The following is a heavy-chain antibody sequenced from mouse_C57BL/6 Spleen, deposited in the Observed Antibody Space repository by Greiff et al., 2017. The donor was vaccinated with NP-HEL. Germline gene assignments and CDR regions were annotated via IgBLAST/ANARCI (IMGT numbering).Heavy chain of an antibody. CDR2: ISSGGDYI. J-gene: IGHJ2*01. V-gene: IGHV5-9-1*02. CDR3: TRVDYDVYFDY. D-gene: IGHD2-4*01. CDR1: GFTFSSYA. Sequence: EVQRVESGEGLVKPGGSLKLSCAASGFTFSSYAMSWVRQTPEKRLEWVAYISSGGDYIYYADTVKGRFTISRDNARNTLYLQMSSLKSEDTAMYYCTRVDYDVYFDYWGNGTTLTVSS.